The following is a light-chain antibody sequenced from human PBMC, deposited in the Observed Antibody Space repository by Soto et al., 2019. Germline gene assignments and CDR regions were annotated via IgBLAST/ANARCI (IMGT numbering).Light chain of an antibody. J-gene: IGKJ1*01. CDR1: QGISSY. CDR3: QQLNSYPRT. Sequence: DIQLTQSPSSLSASVGDRVTITCRASQGISSYLAWYQQKPGKAPKLLIYAASTLQSGVPSRFSGSGSGTDFTLTISSLQHEYFATYYWQQLNSYPRTFGQGTKVEIK. V-gene: IGKV1-9*01. CDR2: AAS.